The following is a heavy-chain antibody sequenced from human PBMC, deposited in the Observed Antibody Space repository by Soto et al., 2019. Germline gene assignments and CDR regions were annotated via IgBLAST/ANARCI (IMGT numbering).Heavy chain of an antibody. V-gene: IGHV3-7*03. D-gene: IGHD2-2*01. CDR1: GFTFSYYW. CDR2: IKVDGSEK. Sequence: GGSLRLSCEASGFTFSYYWMSWVRQAPGKGPEWVANIKVDGSEKQYVDSVRGRFTISRDNSRNSLFLQMNSLRAGDTAVYYCVKDGGYCSSSTCYSPRNHYFDSWGQGTLVTVSS. J-gene: IGHJ4*02. CDR3: VKDGGYCSSSTCYSPRNHYFDS.